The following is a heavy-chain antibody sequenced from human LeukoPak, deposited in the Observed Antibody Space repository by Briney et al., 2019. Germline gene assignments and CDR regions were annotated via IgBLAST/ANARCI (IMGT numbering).Heavy chain of an antibody. D-gene: IGHD3-10*01. CDR3: ASPLGSGDAFDI. Sequence: GGSLRLSCAASGFTFSSYSMNWVRQASGKGLEWVSSISSSSSYIYYADSVKGRFTISRDNAKNSLYLQMNSLRAEDTAVYYCASPLGSGDAFDIWGQGTMVTVSS. CDR2: ISSSSSYI. CDR1: GFTFSSYS. J-gene: IGHJ3*02. V-gene: IGHV3-21*01.